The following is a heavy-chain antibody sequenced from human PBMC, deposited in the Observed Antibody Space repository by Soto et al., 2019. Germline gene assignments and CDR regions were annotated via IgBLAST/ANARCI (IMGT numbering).Heavy chain of an antibody. Sequence: QVQLRQSGPGLVKPSQTLSLTCAISGDSVSRNGVAWNWIRQSPSRGLEWLGRTYYRSKWSSDYAVSMKSRITINPDTSKSQVSLQLNSVTPEDTAVYYCVSGQHSAFDYWGQGTLVTVSS. V-gene: IGHV6-1*01. D-gene: IGHD3-3*02. CDR1: GDSVSRNGVA. CDR3: VSGQHSAFDY. J-gene: IGHJ4*02. CDR2: TYYRSKWSS.